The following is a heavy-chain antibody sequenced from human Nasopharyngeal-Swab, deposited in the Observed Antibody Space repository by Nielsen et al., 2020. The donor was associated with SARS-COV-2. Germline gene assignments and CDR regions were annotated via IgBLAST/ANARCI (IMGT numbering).Heavy chain of an antibody. D-gene: IGHD2-15*01. CDR2: ISNDGSNK. V-gene: IGHV3-30*04. Sequence: GESLKISCAASGFTFSSYAMHWVRQAPGKGLEWVAVISNDGSNKYYADSVKGRFTISRDNSKNTLYLQMNSLRAEDTAVYYCVKEGSDFDYWGQGTLVTVSS. CDR3: VKEGSDFDY. J-gene: IGHJ4*02. CDR1: GFTFSSYA.